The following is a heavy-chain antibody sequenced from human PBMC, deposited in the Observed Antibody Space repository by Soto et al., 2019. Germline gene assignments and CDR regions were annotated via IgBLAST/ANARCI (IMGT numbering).Heavy chain of an antibody. CDR2: ISYDGSNK. Sequence: PGGSLRLSCAASGFTFSSYAMHWVRQAPGKGLEWVAVISYDGSNKYYADSVKGRFTISRDNSKNTLCLQMNSLRAEDTAVYYCARDLPPPYYDILPGQSFYYYYGMDVWGQGTTVTVSS. D-gene: IGHD3-9*01. V-gene: IGHV3-30-3*01. J-gene: IGHJ6*02. CDR1: GFTFSSYA. CDR3: ARDLPPPYYDILPGQSFYYYYGMDV.